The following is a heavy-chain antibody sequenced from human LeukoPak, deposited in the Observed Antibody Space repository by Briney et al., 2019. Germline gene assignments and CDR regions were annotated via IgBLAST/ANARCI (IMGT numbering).Heavy chain of an antibody. V-gene: IGHV3-33*06. CDR1: GFSLSSYG. J-gene: IGHJ4*02. CDR3: AKDGDRYGQVDPFDY. D-gene: IGHD5-18*01. Sequence: QPGRSLRLSCAASGFSLSSYGMHWVRQAPGKGLEWVAVIWYDGSDKYYADSVKGRFSISRDNSKNMMYLQMNGLRVEDTAVYYCAKDGDRYGQVDPFDYWGQGTLVTVSS. CDR2: IWYDGSDK.